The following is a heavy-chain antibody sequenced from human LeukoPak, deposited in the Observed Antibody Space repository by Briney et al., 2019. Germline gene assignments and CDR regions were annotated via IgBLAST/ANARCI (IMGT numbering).Heavy chain of an antibody. CDR2: IYSGGST. V-gene: IGHV3-66*02. CDR3: ARGRRSGWYVYFDY. J-gene: IGHJ4*02. Sequence: GGSLRLSCAASGFTVSSNYMSWVRQAPGKGLEWVSVIYSGGSTYYADSVKGRFTISRDNSKNTLYLQMNSLRAEDTAVYYCARGRRSGWYVYFDYWGQGTLVSVSS. CDR1: GFTVSSNY. D-gene: IGHD6-19*01.